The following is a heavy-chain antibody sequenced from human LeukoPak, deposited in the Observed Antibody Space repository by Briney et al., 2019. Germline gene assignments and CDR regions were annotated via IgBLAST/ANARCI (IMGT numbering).Heavy chain of an antibody. V-gene: IGHV1-8*01. CDR3: ARMSYYDSSGDNWFDP. J-gene: IGHJ5*02. CDR2: MNPNSGNT. CDR1: GYTFTSYD. Sequence: ASVKVSCKASGYTFTSYDINWVRQATGQGLEWMGWMNPNSGNTGYAQKFQGRVTMTRDTSISTAYMELSSLRSEDTAVYYCARMSYYDSSGDNWFDPWGQGTLVTVSS. D-gene: IGHD3-22*01.